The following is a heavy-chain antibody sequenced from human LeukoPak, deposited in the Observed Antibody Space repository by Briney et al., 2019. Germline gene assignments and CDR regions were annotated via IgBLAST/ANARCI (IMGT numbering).Heavy chain of an antibody. CDR1: GGSISSDY. V-gene: IGHV4-4*07. CDR2: IYTSGNT. D-gene: IGHD2/OR15-2a*01. J-gene: IGHJ3*02. Sequence: SETLSLTCTVSGGSISSDYWSWIRQPAGKGLEWIGRIYTSGNTNYNPSLKSRVTISVDTSKNQFSLKLSSVTAADTAVYYCARQNRAFDAFDIWGQGTMVTVSS. CDR3: ARQNRAFDAFDI.